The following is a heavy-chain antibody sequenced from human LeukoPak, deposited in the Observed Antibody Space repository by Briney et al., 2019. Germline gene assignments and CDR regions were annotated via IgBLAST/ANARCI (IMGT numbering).Heavy chain of an antibody. D-gene: IGHD3-22*01. Sequence: ASVKVSCKASGYTFTSYYIHWVRQAPGQGLEWMGIINPSGGSTSYAQKFQGRVTMTRDMSTSTVYMELSSLRAEDTAVYYCARVNPMIVVVTSYAFDIWGQGTMVTVSS. J-gene: IGHJ3*02. CDR3: ARVNPMIVVVTSYAFDI. CDR2: INPSGGST. CDR1: GYTFTSYY. V-gene: IGHV1-46*01.